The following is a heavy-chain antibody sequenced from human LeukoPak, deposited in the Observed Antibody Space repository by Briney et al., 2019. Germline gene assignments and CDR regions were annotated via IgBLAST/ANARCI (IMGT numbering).Heavy chain of an antibody. CDR3: ARGYDLWSGYLDY. Sequence: SETLSLTCTVSGGSISSGSYYWSWIRQPAGKGLEWIGRIYNSGSTNYNPSLKSRVTISVDTSKNQFSLKLSSVTAADTAVYYCARGYDLWSGYLDYRGQGTLVTVSS. V-gene: IGHV4-61*02. CDR1: GGSISSGSYY. CDR2: IYNSGST. J-gene: IGHJ4*02. D-gene: IGHD3-3*01.